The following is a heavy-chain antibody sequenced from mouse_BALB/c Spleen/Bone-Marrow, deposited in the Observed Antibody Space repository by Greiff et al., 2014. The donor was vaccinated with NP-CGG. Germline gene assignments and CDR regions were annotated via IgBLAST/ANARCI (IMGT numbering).Heavy chain of an antibody. Sequence: QVQLKESGAELVRPGTSVKVSCKTSGYAFTDYLMEWLKQRPGQGLEWIGVINPGSGSTNYNEKFKDKATLTADKSSSTAYIQLSSLTSDDSAVYFCARYDGYFDYWGQGTTLTVSP. D-gene: IGHD2-3*01. J-gene: IGHJ2*01. V-gene: IGHV1-54*01. CDR3: ARYDGYFDY. CDR2: INPGSGST. CDR1: GYAFTDYL.